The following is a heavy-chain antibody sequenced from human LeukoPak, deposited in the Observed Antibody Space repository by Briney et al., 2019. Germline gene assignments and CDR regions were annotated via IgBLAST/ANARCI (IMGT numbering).Heavy chain of an antibody. CDR2: INPNSGGT. CDR3: AREYSSSQNWFDP. D-gene: IGHD6-6*01. CDR1: GYTFTGYY. Sequence: ASVTVSFKASGYTFTGYYMHWVRQAPGQGLEWMGWINPNSGGTNYAQKFQGRATMTRDTSISTAYMGLSRLRSDDTAVYYCAREYSSSQNWFDPWGQGTLVTVSS. J-gene: IGHJ5*02. V-gene: IGHV1-2*02.